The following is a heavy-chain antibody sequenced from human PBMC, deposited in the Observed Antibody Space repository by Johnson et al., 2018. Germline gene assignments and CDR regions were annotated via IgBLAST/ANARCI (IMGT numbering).Heavy chain of an antibody. CDR1: GFTFDDYA. D-gene: IGHD6-6*01. J-gene: IGHJ6*02. Sequence: EVQLVESGGGLVQPGRSLRLSCAASGFTFDDYAMHWVRQAPGKGLEWVSGISWNSGSIGYADSVKGRFTISRDNAKNSLYLQMNSLRAEDTALYYCAKDDSSSFYGMDVWGQGTTVTVSS. CDR3: AKDDSSSFYGMDV. V-gene: IGHV3-9*01. CDR2: ISWNSGSI.